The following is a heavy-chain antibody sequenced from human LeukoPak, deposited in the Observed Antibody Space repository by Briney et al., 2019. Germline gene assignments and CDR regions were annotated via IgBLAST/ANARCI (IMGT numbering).Heavy chain of an antibody. CDR2: ISDSSAM. CDR1: GFTFSTYS. J-gene: IGHJ4*02. Sequence: GGSLRLSCAASGFTFSTYSMKWVRQAPGKGLEWVSYISDSSAMYCADSVRGRFTISRENDKNSLFLQMNSLRAEDTAVYYCARDRDYAFDYWGQGTLVTVSS. D-gene: IGHD4-17*01. CDR3: ARDRDYAFDY. V-gene: IGHV3-48*01.